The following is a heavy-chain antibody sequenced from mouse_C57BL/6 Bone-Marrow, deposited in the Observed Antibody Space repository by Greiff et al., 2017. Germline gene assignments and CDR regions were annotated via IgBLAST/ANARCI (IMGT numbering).Heavy chain of an antibody. CDR2: FYPGRGSI. J-gene: IGHJ2*01. CDR1: GYIFTEYT. Sequence: QVQLQQSGAELVKPGASVKLSCKASGYIFTEYTIHWVKQRSGQGHAWIGWFYPGRGSIKYNARFKDQATLTADNSSNTVYMELSRLTSADSAVYFCARHERYYDYEGYFDYWGQGTTLTVSS. CDR3: ARHERYYDYEGYFDY. D-gene: IGHD2-4*01. V-gene: IGHV1-62-2*01.